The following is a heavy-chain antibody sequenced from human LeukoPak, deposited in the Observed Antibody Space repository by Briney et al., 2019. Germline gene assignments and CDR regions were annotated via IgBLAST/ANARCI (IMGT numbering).Heavy chain of an antibody. V-gene: IGHV3-7*01. Sequence: PGGSLRLSCAASGFTFSNFWVTWVRQAPGKGLEWEANINRDGSAKTYVDSVKGRFIISRDNAKNSVYLRMSSLRAEDTAVYYCATAPATADSFWGQGTLVAVSS. CDR2: INRDGSAK. D-gene: IGHD2-2*01. CDR1: GFTFSNFW. J-gene: IGHJ4*02. CDR3: ATAPATADSF.